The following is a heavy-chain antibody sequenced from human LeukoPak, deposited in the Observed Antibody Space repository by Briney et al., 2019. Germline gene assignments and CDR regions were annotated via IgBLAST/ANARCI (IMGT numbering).Heavy chain of an antibody. Sequence: SETLSLTCAVYGGSFSGYYWSWIRQPPGKGLEWIGEINHSGSTNYNASLKSRVTISVDTSKNQFSLKLTSVTAADTAVYYCARFHCSTTSCYRWFDPWGQGALVTVSS. CDR1: GGSFSGYY. D-gene: IGHD2-2*01. J-gene: IGHJ5*02. CDR2: INHSGST. V-gene: IGHV4-34*01. CDR3: ARFHCSTTSCYRWFDP.